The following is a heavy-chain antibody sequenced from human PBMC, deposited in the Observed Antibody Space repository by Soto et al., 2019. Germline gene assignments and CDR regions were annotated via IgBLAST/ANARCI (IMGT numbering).Heavy chain of an antibody. J-gene: IGHJ5*02. CDR1: GYTFTTFW. D-gene: IGHD2-2*01. Sequence: HGESLKISCTGFGYTFTTFWISWVRQMPGKGLEWMWRIDPRDSYVTYSPSFEGHVTISVDKSISTAYLQWGSLKASDTAMYYCARIYCTTTCDSWFDPWGQGTLVTVSS. CDR3: ARIYCTTTCDSWFDP. CDR2: IDPRDSYV. V-gene: IGHV5-10-1*01.